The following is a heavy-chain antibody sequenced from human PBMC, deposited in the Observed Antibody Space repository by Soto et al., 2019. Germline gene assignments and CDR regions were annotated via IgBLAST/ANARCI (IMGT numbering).Heavy chain of an antibody. D-gene: IGHD5-18*01. CDR2: IIPILGIA. Sequence: ASVKVSCKASGGTFSSYTISWVRQAPGQGLEWMGRIIPILGIANYAQKFQGRVTITADKSTSTAYMELSSLRSEDTAVYYCAGRSPRYSYGSFNWFDPWGQGTLVTVSS. CDR3: AGRSPRYSYGSFNWFDP. CDR1: GGTFSSYT. J-gene: IGHJ5*02. V-gene: IGHV1-69*02.